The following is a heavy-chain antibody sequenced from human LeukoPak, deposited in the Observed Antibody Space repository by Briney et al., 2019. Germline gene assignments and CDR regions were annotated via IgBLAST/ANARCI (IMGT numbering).Heavy chain of an antibody. Sequence: PSETLSLTCAVSGGSISRSNWWSWVRQPPGKGLEWIGEIYHSGDTKYNPSLKGRVTISMDKSKNQFSLKLSSVTAADTAVYYCARQDYYDTGTWYFDLWGRGTLVTVSS. V-gene: IGHV4-4*02. D-gene: IGHD3-22*01. CDR1: GGSISRSNW. CDR3: ARQDYYDTGTWYFDL. CDR2: IYHSGDT. J-gene: IGHJ2*01.